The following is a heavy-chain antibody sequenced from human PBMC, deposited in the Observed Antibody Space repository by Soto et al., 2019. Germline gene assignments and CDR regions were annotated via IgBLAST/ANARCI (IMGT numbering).Heavy chain of an antibody. CDR1: GFTFSNYG. J-gene: IGHJ4*02. Sequence: SLRLSCAASGFTFSNYGIHWVRQSPGKGLEWVAIIWYDGSKTYYGDSVRGRITSSRDDSKNTVYLQMNSLRAEDTAVYYCARTKFGYPFDFWGQGTLVTVSS. D-gene: IGHD2-2*03. CDR3: ARTKFGYPFDF. CDR2: IWYDGSKT. V-gene: IGHV3-33*01.